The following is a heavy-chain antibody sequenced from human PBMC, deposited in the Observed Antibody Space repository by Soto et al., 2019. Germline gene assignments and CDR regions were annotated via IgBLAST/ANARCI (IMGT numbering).Heavy chain of an antibody. CDR3: AKDRVLRYFDWSPNWFDP. Sequence: GGSLRLSCAATGFTFSSYAMSWVRQAPGKGLEWVSAISGSGGSTYYADSVKGRFTISRDNSKNTLYLQMNSLRAEDTAVYYCAKDRVLRYFDWSPNWFDPWGQGTLATVSS. CDR1: GFTFSSYA. J-gene: IGHJ5*02. CDR2: ISGSGGST. D-gene: IGHD3-9*01. V-gene: IGHV3-23*01.